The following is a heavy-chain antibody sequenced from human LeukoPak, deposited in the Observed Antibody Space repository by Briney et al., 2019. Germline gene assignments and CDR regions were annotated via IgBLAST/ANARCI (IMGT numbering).Heavy chain of an antibody. D-gene: IGHD2-15*01. V-gene: IGHV3-15*01. CDR1: GFTFSNAW. CDR2: IKSKTDGGAT. Sequence: GGSLRLSCAASGFTFSNAWMSWVRQAPGKGLEWVGRIKSKTDGGATDYAAPVKGRFTISRDDSKNTLYLQMNSLKTEDTAVYYCTTKRLELGYCSGGSCYGFDYWGQGTLVTVSS. J-gene: IGHJ4*02. CDR3: TTKRLELGYCSGGSCYGFDY.